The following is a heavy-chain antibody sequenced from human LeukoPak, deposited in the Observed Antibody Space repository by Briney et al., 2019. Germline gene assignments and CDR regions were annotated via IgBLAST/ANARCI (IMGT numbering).Heavy chain of an antibody. J-gene: IGHJ4*02. D-gene: IGHD4/OR15-4a*01. CDR3: ARRCPYFDY. CDR2: INHSGST. Sequence: SETLSLTCAVYGGSFSGYYWSWIRQLPGKGLEWIGEINHSGSTNYNPSLKSRVTISVDTSKNQFSLKLSSVTAADTAVYYCARRCPYFDYWGQGTLVTVSS. CDR1: GGSFSGYY. V-gene: IGHV4-34*01.